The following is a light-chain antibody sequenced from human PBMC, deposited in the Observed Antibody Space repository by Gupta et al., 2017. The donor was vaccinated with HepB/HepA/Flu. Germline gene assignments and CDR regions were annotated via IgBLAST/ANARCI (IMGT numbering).Light chain of an antibody. Sequence: TLLTQTPLTLSLSPWERATRSFWASQYITSDYLAWYQQKPGQAPRLLIYGASSRANGIPDRFSGSGSGTEFTLTISRLEPDDSAVYYCQQYVTSVFTFGHGTKVEIK. CDR3: QQYVTSVFT. J-gene: IGKJ1*01. V-gene: IGKV3-20*01. CDR1: QYITSDY. CDR2: GAS.